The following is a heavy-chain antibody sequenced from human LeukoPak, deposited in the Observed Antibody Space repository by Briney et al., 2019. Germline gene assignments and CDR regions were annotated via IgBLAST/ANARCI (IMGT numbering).Heavy chain of an antibody. CDR2: ISAYNGNT. V-gene: IGHV1-18*01. D-gene: IGHD6-6*01. CDR3: ASYSSSSLHYYYYYYMDV. CDR1: GYTFTSYG. Sequence: ASVKVSGKASGYTFTSYGISWVRQAPGQGLEWMGWISAYNGNTNYAQKLQGRVTMTTDTSTSTAYMELRSLRSEDTAVYYCASYSSSSLHYYYYYYMDVWGKGTTVTVSS. J-gene: IGHJ6*03.